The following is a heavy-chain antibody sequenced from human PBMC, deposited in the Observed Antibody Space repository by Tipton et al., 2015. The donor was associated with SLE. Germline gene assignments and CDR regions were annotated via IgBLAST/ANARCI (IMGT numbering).Heavy chain of an antibody. V-gene: IGHV3-64D*09. D-gene: IGHD1-20*01. Sequence: SLRLSCSASGFTFSSYAMHWVRQAPGKGLEYVSAISSNGGSTHYADSVKGRFTISRDNSKNTLYLQMSSLRAEDTAVYYCVKFNWNDVGAFDIWGQGTMVTVSS. CDR2: ISSNGGST. CDR1: GFTFSSYA. CDR3: VKFNWNDVGAFDI. J-gene: IGHJ3*02.